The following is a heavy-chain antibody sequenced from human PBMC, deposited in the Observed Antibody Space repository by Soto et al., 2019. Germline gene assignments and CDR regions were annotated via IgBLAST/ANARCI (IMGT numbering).Heavy chain of an antibody. CDR2: INPNSGGT. CDR1: GYTFTGYY. D-gene: IGHD3-9*01. CDR3: ASTHRRDWLGTDAFDI. V-gene: IGHV1-2*02. Sequence: AASVKVSCKASGYTFTGYYMHWVRQAPGQGLEWMGWINPNSGGTNYAQKFQGRVTMTRDTSIRKAYMELSRLRSDDTAVYYCASTHRRDWLGTDAFDIWGQGTMVTVSS. J-gene: IGHJ3*02.